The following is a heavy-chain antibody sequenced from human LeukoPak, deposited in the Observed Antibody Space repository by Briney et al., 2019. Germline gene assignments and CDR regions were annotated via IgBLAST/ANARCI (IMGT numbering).Heavy chain of an antibody. Sequence: PGGSLRLSCATSAFSFSSYWMHWVRQAPGKGLVWVSRINSDGSSRSYADYVKGRFTISRDDAMNTLYLQMSSLSVDDTAIYYCTRGSPGYSSSWLDFWGQGILVTVSS. CDR1: AFSFSSYW. CDR2: INSDGSSR. D-gene: IGHD6-13*01. J-gene: IGHJ4*02. CDR3: TRGSPGYSSSWLDF. V-gene: IGHV3-74*01.